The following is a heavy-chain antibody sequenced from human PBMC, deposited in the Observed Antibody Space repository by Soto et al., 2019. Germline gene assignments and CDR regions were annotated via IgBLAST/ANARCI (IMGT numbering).Heavy chain of an antibody. J-gene: IGHJ5*02. V-gene: IGHV4-30-4*01. Sequence: KTSETLSLTCTVSVGSISSGDYYWSWIRHPPGKGLEWIGYIYYSGSTYYNPSLKSRVTISVDTSKNQFSLKLSSVTAADTAVYYCARNYGGNPTNWFDPWGQGTLVTVSS. CDR2: IYYSGST. CDR1: VGSISSGDYY. CDR3: ARNYGGNPTNWFDP. D-gene: IGHD4-17*01.